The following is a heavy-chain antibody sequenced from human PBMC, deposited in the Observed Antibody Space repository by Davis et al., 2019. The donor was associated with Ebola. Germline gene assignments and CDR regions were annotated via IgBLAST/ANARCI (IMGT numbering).Heavy chain of an antibody. Sequence: GESLKISCAASGFTFSTYGMHWVRQAPGKGLEWVAVISYDGSKKYYADSVKGRFTISRDNSKNTLYLQMNSLRAEDTAVYYCARVGGYSSSFWVFDYWGQGTLVTVSS. J-gene: IGHJ4*02. D-gene: IGHD6-6*01. V-gene: IGHV3-30*03. CDR3: ARVGGYSSSFWVFDY. CDR2: ISYDGSKK. CDR1: GFTFSTYG.